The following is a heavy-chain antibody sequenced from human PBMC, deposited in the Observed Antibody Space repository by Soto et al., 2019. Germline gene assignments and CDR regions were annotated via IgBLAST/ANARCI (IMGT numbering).Heavy chain of an antibody. CDR2: SKNDASGYTT. Sequence: GGSLRLSFASSGFAFRDHHVDWVRQAPGKGLECVARSKNDASGYTTEYSASVQCRFTISRDESKNVLLLQMNSLKTEDTAVYYCTRDSTSYSFDXWGQGFRVTVSX. J-gene: IGHJ4*02. CDR1: GFAFRDHH. CDR3: TRDSTSYSFDX. V-gene: IGHV3-72*01. D-gene: IGHD2-2*01.